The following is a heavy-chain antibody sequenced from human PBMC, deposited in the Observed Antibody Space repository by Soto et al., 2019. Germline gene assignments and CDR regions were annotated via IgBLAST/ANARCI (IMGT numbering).Heavy chain of an antibody. Sequence: SETLSLTCAVSGGSISSSNWWSWVRQPPGKGLEWIGEIYHSGNTNYNPSLKSRVTMAVDKSRNQFSLKLSSVTAADTAVYYCARRWGEGMVDYWGQGTLVTVSS. V-gene: IGHV4-4*02. CDR1: GGSISSSNW. D-gene: IGHD3-10*01. J-gene: IGHJ4*02. CDR3: ARRWGEGMVDY. CDR2: IYHSGNT.